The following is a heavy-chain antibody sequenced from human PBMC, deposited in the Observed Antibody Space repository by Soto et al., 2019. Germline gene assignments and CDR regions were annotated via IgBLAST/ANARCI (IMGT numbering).Heavy chain of an antibody. V-gene: IGHV3-30-3*01. D-gene: IGHD2-2*01. J-gene: IGHJ6*02. Sequence: PAGILRLSCAAPGSRFSRYAMHWVRQAPGKCLEWVAVVSYDGSNRYYPDSVHCRFTISRDNSKNTLYLQMNSLRAEDTAVYYCARDRCSSTSGHYGMDVSGQGTTVTVSS. CDR1: GSRFSRYA. CDR3: ARDRCSSTSGHYGMDV. CDR2: VSYDGSNR.